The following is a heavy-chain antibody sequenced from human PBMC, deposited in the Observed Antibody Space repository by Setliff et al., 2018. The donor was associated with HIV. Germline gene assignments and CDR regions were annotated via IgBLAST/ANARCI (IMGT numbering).Heavy chain of an antibody. CDR3: TRDLWGDDYYYNNMDV. D-gene: IGHD2-21*02. CDR1: GGSISSSSYY. Sequence: PSETLSLTCTVSGGSISSSSYYWGWIRQPPGKGPEWIGSLYYRGTTYYNPSLKSRVTISVYTSKNQFSLKLTSVTAADTAVYYCTRDLWGDDYYYNNMDVWGKGTTVTVSS. J-gene: IGHJ6*03. CDR2: LYYRGTT. V-gene: IGHV4-39*07.